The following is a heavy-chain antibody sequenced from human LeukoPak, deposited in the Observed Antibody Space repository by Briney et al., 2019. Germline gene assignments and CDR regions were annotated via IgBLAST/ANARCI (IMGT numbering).Heavy chain of an antibody. Sequence: SETLSLTCTVSGYSISSGYYWGWIRQPPGKGLEWIGSIYHSGSTYYNPSLKSRVTISVDTSKNQFSLKLSSVTAADTAVYYCARGGCHYFDYWGQGTLVTVSS. V-gene: IGHV4-38-2*02. CDR1: GYSISSGYY. CDR3: ARGGCHYFDY. J-gene: IGHJ4*02. CDR2: IYHSGST. D-gene: IGHD2-15*01.